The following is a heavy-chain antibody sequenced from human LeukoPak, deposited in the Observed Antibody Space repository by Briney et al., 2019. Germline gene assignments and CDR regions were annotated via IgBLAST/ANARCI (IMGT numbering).Heavy chain of an antibody. CDR2: IYYSGNT. D-gene: IGHD2/OR15-2a*01. CDR3: ARHNSPDDAFDI. Sequence: SETLSLTCTVSGGSISSTRNYWGWIRQPPGEELEWIGTIYYSGNTYYNPSLKSRVIISVDTSKNQFSLKLSSVTAADTAVYYCARHNSPDDAFDIWGQGTMVTVSS. V-gene: IGHV4-39*01. CDR1: GGSISSTRNY. J-gene: IGHJ3*02.